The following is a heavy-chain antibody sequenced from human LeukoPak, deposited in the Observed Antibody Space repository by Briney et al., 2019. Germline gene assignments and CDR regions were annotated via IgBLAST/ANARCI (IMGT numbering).Heavy chain of an antibody. CDR1: GFTFSSYA. D-gene: IGHD3-16*01. Sequence: GRSLRLSCAASGFTFSSYAMHWVRQAPGKGLEWVAVISYDGSNKYYADSVKGRFTISRDNSKNTLYLQMNSLRAEDTAVYYCAKGGDYYVWGSLSSYYYMDVWGKGTTVTVSS. J-gene: IGHJ6*03. CDR3: AKGGDYYVWGSLSSYYYMDV. CDR2: ISYDGSNK. V-gene: IGHV3-30*04.